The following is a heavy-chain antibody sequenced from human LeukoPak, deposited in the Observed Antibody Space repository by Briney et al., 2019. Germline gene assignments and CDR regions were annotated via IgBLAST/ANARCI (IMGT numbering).Heavy chain of an antibody. CDR1: GYTFSSYW. D-gene: IGHD3-3*01. Sequence: GETLRISCKGSGYTFSSYWIGWVRQMPGKGLEWMGIIYPGDSDTRYSPSLQGQVTISVDTSIGTAYLQWSSLKASDTAIYYCARQNDFRLDYWGQGTLVTVSS. CDR2: IYPGDSDT. V-gene: IGHV5-51*01. CDR3: ARQNDFRLDY. J-gene: IGHJ4*02.